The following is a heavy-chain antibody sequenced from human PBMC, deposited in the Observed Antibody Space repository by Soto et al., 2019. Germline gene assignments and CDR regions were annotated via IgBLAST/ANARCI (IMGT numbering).Heavy chain of an antibody. CDR1: GFTFSDYY. D-gene: IGHD3-3*01. CDR3: ARVLEFLKYGEAFDI. CDR2: ISSSGSTI. Sequence: GSLRLSCAASGFTFSDYYMSWIRQAPGKGLEWVSYISSSGSTIYYADSVKGRFTISRDNAKNSLYLQMNSLRAEDTAVYYCARVLEFLKYGEAFDIWGQGTMVTVSS. V-gene: IGHV3-11*01. J-gene: IGHJ3*02.